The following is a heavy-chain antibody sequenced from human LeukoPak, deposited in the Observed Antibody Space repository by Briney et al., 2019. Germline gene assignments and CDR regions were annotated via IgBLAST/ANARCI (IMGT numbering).Heavy chain of an antibody. J-gene: IGHJ3*02. CDR1: GYTFTSYD. D-gene: IGHD3-3*01. V-gene: IGHV1-8*01. Sequence: GASVKVSCKASGYTFTSYDINWVRQATGQGLEWMGWMNPNSGNTGYAQKFQGRVTMTRNTSISTAYMELSSLRSEDTAVYYCARGDTIFGVVVGEYAFDIWGQGTMVTVSS. CDR3: ARGDTIFGVVVGEYAFDI. CDR2: MNPNSGNT.